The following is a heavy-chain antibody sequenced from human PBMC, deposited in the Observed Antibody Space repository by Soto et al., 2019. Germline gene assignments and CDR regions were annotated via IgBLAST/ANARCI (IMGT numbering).Heavy chain of an antibody. V-gene: IGHV5-51*01. Sequence: LGESLKISCKGSGYSFSTYWIGWVRQMPGKGLEWIGVIYPGDSETRYSPSFQGQVTISADKSISTAYLQWSSLKASDTAMYYCARSNLYSSSWYYYYYGMDVWGQGTTVTVSS. CDR3: ARSNLYSSSWYYYYYGMDV. CDR1: GYSFSTYW. CDR2: IYPGDSET. J-gene: IGHJ6*02. D-gene: IGHD6-13*01.